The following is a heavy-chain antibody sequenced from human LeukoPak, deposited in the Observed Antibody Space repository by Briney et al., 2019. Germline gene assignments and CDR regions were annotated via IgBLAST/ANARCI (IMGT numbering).Heavy chain of an antibody. CDR3: AKGIYYYYGPGSYYPLIFAY. CDR2: IRQDGGEG. J-gene: IGHJ4*02. Sequence: PGGSLRLSCAASGFVFSDYWMTWVRQAPGKGLEWVANIRQDGGEGYYVDAVKGRFTVSRDNAKNLLYLQLNSLRAEDTALYYCAKGIYYYYGPGSYYPLIFAYWGQRTLVTVSS. V-gene: IGHV3-7*03. D-gene: IGHD3-10*01. CDR1: GFVFSDYW.